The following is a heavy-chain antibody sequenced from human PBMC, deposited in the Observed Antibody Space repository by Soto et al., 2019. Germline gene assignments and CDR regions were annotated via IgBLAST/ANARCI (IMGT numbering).Heavy chain of an antibody. CDR1: GGTFNTYT. Sequence: QVQLVQSGAEVKKPGSSVKVSCKASGGTFNTYTISWVRQAPGQGLEWMGWIIPILGIAKYAQKFQGRVTSPADNSTSTAYMELSSLRSEDTAVYYCAREIAVAGKTSDVFDIWGHGTMVTVSS. CDR3: AREIAVAGKTSDVFDI. J-gene: IGHJ3*02. V-gene: IGHV1-69*02. D-gene: IGHD6-19*01. CDR2: IIPILGIA.